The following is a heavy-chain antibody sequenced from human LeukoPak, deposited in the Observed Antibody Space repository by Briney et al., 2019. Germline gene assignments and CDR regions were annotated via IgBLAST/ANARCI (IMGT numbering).Heavy chain of an antibody. Sequence: SEILSLTCAVYGGSFSGYYWSWIRQPPGKGLEWIGEINHSGSTNYNPSLKSRVTISVDTSKNQFSLKLSSVTAADTAVYYCARRPLYSYGPNDYWGQGTLVTVSS. CDR2: INHSGST. V-gene: IGHV4-34*01. CDR1: GGSFSGYY. J-gene: IGHJ4*02. D-gene: IGHD5-18*01. CDR3: ARRPLYSYGPNDY.